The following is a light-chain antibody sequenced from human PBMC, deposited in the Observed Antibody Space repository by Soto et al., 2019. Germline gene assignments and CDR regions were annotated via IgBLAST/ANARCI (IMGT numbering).Light chain of an antibody. Sequence: QSALTQPASVSGSPGQSITISCIGTSSDIGGYDFVSWYQQHPGKAPKLLIYDVTNRPSGVSYRFSGSKSGNTASLTISGLQAEDEADYYCNSYRTRSTYVFGTGTKLTVL. CDR1: SSDIGGYDF. V-gene: IGLV2-14*01. CDR2: DVT. J-gene: IGLJ1*01. CDR3: NSYRTRSTYV.